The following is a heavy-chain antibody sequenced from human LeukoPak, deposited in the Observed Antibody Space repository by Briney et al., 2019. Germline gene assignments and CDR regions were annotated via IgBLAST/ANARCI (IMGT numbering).Heavy chain of an antibody. Sequence: SVKVSCKASGGTFSSYAISWVRQAPGQGLEWMGRVIPILGIANYAQKFQGRVTITADKSTSTAYMELSSLRSEDTAVYYCARSAYCGGDCYPGMDVWGQGTTVTVSS. D-gene: IGHD2-21*02. J-gene: IGHJ6*02. CDR3: ARSAYCGGDCYPGMDV. CDR1: GGTFSSYA. V-gene: IGHV1-69*04. CDR2: VIPILGIA.